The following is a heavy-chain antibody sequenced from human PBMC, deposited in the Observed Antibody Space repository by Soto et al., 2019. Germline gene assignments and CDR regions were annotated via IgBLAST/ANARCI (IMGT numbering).Heavy chain of an antibody. CDR1: GFTFSSSP. J-gene: IGHJ4*02. CDR2: ISGSGGST. V-gene: IGHV3-23*01. Sequence: GGSLRLSCAASGFTFSSSPMNWVRQAPGKGLEWVSAISGSGGSTYYADSVKGRFTISRDNSKNTLYLQMNSLRAEDTAVYYCANSRFFDYWGQGTLVTVSS. CDR3: ANSRFFDY.